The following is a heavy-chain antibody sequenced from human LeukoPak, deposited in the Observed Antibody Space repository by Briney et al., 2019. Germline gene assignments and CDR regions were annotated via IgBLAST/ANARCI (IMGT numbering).Heavy chain of an antibody. Sequence: ASVKVSCKVSGYTLTELSMHWVRQAPGKGLEWMGGFDPEDGETIYAQKFQGRVTMTEDTSTDTAYMELSSLRSEDTAVYYCATLPNTYSPYRAFDIWGQGTMVTVSS. CDR3: ATLPNTYSPYRAFDI. V-gene: IGHV1-24*01. CDR1: GYTLTELS. D-gene: IGHD5-12*01. J-gene: IGHJ3*02. CDR2: FDPEDGET.